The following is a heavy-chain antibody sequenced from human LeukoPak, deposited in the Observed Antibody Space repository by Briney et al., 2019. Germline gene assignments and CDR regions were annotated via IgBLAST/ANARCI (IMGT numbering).Heavy chain of an antibody. V-gene: IGHV4-39*01. Sequence: SETLSLTCTVSGGSISSSGYSWGWIRQPPGKGLDWIGSMSYSGSTYYNPSLKSRVSTSVDTSKNQFSLKLSSVTAADTAVYYCARQREQWLTGWFDPWGQGTLVTVSS. CDR1: GGSISSSGYS. CDR2: MSYSGST. D-gene: IGHD6-19*01. CDR3: ARQREQWLTGWFDP. J-gene: IGHJ5*02.